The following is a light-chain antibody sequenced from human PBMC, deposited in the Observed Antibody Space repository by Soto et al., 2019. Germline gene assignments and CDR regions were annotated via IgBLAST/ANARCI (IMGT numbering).Light chain of an antibody. Sequence: QSALTQPACVSVPPGQSITISCTGTSSDVGAYNYVSWYQQRPGKAPKLMIYEVSNRPSGVSNRFSGSKSGNTASLTISGLQAEDEADYYCSSYISSSTLVFGTGTKVTVL. V-gene: IGLV2-14*01. J-gene: IGLJ1*01. CDR2: EVS. CDR3: SSYISSSTLV. CDR1: SSDVGAYNY.